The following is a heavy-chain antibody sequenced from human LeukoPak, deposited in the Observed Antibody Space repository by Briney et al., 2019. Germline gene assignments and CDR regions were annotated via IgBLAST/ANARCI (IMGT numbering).Heavy chain of an antibody. D-gene: IGHD5-18*01. V-gene: IGHV4-39*01. Sequence: SETLSLTCTVSGGSISSSNYYWGWIRQPSGKGLEWIGNIYYSGSTYYNPSLKSRVTISVDTSKNQFSLRLSSVTAADTAVYYCARHLYGYGPYYFDYWGQGTLVTVSS. CDR2: IYYSGST. CDR1: GGSISSSNYY. CDR3: ARHLYGYGPYYFDY. J-gene: IGHJ4*02.